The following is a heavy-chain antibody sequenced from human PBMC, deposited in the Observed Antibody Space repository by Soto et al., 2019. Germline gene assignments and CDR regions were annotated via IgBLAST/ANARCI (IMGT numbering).Heavy chain of an antibody. J-gene: IGHJ6*02. CDR1: GYSIRSGYF. CDR3: ARSMYSTSAQLYYGMDV. Sequence: TLSLTCAVSGYSIRSGYFWGWIRQPPGKGLEWIGSMYHSGITYYNLSLKSRVTISVDTSKNQLSLKLSSATAADTAVYYCARSMYSTSAQLYYGMDVWGQGTTVTVSS. V-gene: IGHV4-38-2*01. CDR2: MYHSGIT. D-gene: IGHD6-6*01.